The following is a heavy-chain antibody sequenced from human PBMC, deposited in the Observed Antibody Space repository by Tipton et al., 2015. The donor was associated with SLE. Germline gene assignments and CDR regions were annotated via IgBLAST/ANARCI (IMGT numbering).Heavy chain of an antibody. J-gene: IGHJ3*01. Sequence: TLSLTCTVSGGSISSPYWSWIRQSPGRGLEWIGFIFYSGTTNYSPSLRSRVTLSLDMSKKQISLKMISVTAAETAVYYCARAPRLKITTGTHDAFDVWGQGTMVTVSS. D-gene: IGHD1-1*01. CDR1: GGSISSPY. CDR2: IFYSGTT. V-gene: IGHV4-59*11. CDR3: ARAPRLKITTGTHDAFDV.